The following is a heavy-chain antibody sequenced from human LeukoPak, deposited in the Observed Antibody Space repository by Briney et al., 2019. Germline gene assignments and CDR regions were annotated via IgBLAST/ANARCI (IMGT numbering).Heavy chain of an antibody. CDR3: ARQGWSSASGYYFDY. V-gene: IGHV4-39*01. CDR2: IYYSGST. D-gene: IGHD6-19*01. CDR1: GGSISSSSYY. J-gene: IGHJ4*02. Sequence: PSETLSLTCGVSGGSISSSSYYWGWIRQPPGKGLEWVGTIYYSGSTYYNPSLKSRVTISVDTSKNQFSLKLSSVTAADTAVYYYARQGWSSASGYYFDYWGQGTLVTVSS.